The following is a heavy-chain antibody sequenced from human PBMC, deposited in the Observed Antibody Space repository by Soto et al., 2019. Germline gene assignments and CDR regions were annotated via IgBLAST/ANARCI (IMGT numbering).Heavy chain of an antibody. CDR3: ARVMGSGSRYCAMDV. CDR1: GFTFSSYW. CDR2: IKEDGNEK. V-gene: IGHV3-7*04. J-gene: IGHJ6*02. D-gene: IGHD3-10*01. Sequence: GGFLRLSCAASGFTFSSYWMHWVRQAPGKGLEWVANIKEDGNEKYYVDSVKGRLTISRDNAKNSLYLQMNSLRAEDTAVYYCARVMGSGSRYCAMDVWGQGTTVTVSS.